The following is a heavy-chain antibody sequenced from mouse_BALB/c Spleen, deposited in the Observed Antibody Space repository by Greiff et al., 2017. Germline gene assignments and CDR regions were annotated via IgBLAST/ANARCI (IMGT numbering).Heavy chain of an antibody. CDR3: ARDGSSYEDY. D-gene: IGHD1-1*01. Sequence: VQLQQSGAELAKPGASVKMSCKASGYTFTSSWMHWVKQRPGQGLEWIGYINPSTGYTEYNQKFKDKATLTADKSSSTAYMQLSSLTSEDSAVYYCARDGSSYEDYWGQGTTLTVSS. CDR1: GYTFTSSW. J-gene: IGHJ2*01. CDR2: INPSTGYT. V-gene: IGHV1-7*01.